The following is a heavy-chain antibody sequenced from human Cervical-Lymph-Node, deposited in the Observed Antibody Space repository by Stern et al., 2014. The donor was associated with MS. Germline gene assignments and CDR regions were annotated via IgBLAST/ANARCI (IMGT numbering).Heavy chain of an antibody. CDR2: VYYSGAT. CDR3: AKHACTGAACPFDL. CDR1: GDSISSYTHY. D-gene: IGHD2-8*02. J-gene: IGHJ4*02. V-gene: IGHV4-39*01. Sequence: QLQLQESGPGLVKPSETLSLTCAVSGDSISSYTHYWAWIRQPPGKGLEWIGSVYYSGATYYNPSLKSPVPISVDTPKNHSPLVPNSVTAADTAVYYCAKHACTGAACPFDLWGQGTLVTVSS.